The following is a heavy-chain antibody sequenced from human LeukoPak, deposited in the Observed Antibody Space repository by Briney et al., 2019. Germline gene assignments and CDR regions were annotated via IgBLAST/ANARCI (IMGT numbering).Heavy chain of an antibody. J-gene: IGHJ5*02. CDR1: GGSISSYY. CDR2: IYYRGTT. D-gene: IGHD6-13*01. Sequence: SETLCLTCTVSGGSISSYYWSWIRQPPGKGLVWIGYIYYRGTTNYNPSLKSLVTMSVDTSKNQFSLKLSSVTAADTAVYYCARASWYWFDPWGQGTLVTVSS. CDR3: ARASWYWFDP. V-gene: IGHV4-59*12.